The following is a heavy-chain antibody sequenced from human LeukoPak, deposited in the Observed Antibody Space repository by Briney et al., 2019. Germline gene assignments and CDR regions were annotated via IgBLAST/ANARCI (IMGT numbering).Heavy chain of an antibody. CDR2: IYHSGST. D-gene: IGHD6-6*01. CDR3: ARVDPDSSSTLEVFDY. V-gene: IGHV4-30-2*01. Sequence: PSETLSLTCAVSGGSISSGGYSWSWIRQPPGKGLEWIGYIYHSGSTYYNPSLKSRVTISVDTSKNQFSLKLSSVTAADTAVYYCARVDPDSSSTLEVFDYWGQGTLVTVSS. CDR1: GGSISSGGYS. J-gene: IGHJ4*02.